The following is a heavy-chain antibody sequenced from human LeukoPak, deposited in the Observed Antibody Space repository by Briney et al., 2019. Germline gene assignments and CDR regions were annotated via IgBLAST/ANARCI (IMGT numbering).Heavy chain of an antibody. CDR1: GFAFSTYW. Sequence: GGSLRLSCAASGFAFSTYWMDWVRQAPGEGREGVGNINQYGSVKHYVDSVRRRFTISRDNARNSVYLQMSPLRVEDTAVYYCTRDFVFWGQGSLVTAPS. CDR3: TRDFVF. D-gene: IGHD3-3*01. CDR2: INQYGSVK. J-gene: IGHJ4*02. V-gene: IGHV3-7*01.